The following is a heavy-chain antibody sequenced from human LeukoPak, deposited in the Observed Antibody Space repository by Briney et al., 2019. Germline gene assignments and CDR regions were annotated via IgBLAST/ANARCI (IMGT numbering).Heavy chain of an antibody. D-gene: IGHD5-24*01. J-gene: IGHJ4*02. V-gene: IGHV3-73*01. CDR3: SRHSDGPPAY. CDR1: GLTFSGSA. Sequence: GGSLRLSRAASGLTFSGSAMHWVRQASGKGLKWVGRIRRKANSYATAYAASVKGRFTISRDDSKNTAYLQMNSLKTEDTAVYYCSRHSDGPPAYWGQGTLVTVSA. CDR2: IRRKANSYAT.